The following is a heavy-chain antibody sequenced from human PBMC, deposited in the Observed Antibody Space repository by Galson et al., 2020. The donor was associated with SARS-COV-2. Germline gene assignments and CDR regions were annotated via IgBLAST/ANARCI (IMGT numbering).Heavy chain of an antibody. CDR3: ARAYYYDSSGYPDDAFDI. Sequence: GGSLRPSCAASGFTFSSYAMHWVRQAPGKGLEWVAVISYDGSNKYYADSVKGRFTISRDNSKNTLYLQMNSLRAEDTAVYYCARAYYYDSSGYPDDAFDIWGQGTMVTVSS. D-gene: IGHD3-22*01. V-gene: IGHV3-30*04. CDR2: ISYDGSNK. CDR1: GFTFSSYA. J-gene: IGHJ3*02.